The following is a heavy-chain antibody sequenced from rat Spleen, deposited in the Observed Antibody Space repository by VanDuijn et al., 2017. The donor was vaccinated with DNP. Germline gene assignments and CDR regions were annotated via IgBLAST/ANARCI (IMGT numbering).Heavy chain of an antibody. CDR1: GFTFSDHN. CDR3: AREGDYGGYSAKFDY. CDR2: ISYDGSST. D-gene: IGHD1-11*01. J-gene: IGHJ2*01. V-gene: IGHV5-7*01. Sequence: EVQLVESGGGLVQPGRSLILSCTASGFTFSDHNMAWVRQAPKKGLEWVATISYDGSSTYYRDSVKGRFTISRDNAKSALYLQMDSLRSEDTATYYCAREGDYGGYSAKFDYWGQGVMVTVSS.